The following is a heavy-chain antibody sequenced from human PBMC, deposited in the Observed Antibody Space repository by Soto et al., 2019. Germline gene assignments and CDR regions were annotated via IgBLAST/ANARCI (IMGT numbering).Heavy chain of an antibody. CDR1: GLPVAGSY. CDR3: VRPLPSGQTHARDV. V-gene: IGHV3-53*01. D-gene: IGHD3-10*01. J-gene: IGHJ6*02. CDR2: IYNDGTT. Sequence: LRLSCVASGLPVAGSYMAWVRQAPGKGLEWASVIYNDGTTYYSRSVEGRFTISRDTSKNTLYLQMDRLRDEDTAVYYCVRPLPSGQTHARDVWGQGTTVTAP.